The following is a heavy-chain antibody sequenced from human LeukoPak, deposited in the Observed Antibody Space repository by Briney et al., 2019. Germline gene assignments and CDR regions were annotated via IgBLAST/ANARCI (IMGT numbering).Heavy chain of an antibody. Sequence: SETLSLTCTVSGGSISSYYWSWIRRPPGKGLEWIGYIYYSGSTNYNPSLKSRVTISVDTSKNQFSLKLSSVTAADTAVYYCARVDWNYERGIDYWGQGTLVTVSS. V-gene: IGHV4-59*01. CDR2: IYYSGST. CDR1: GGSISSYY. J-gene: IGHJ4*02. D-gene: IGHD1-7*01. CDR3: ARVDWNYERGIDY.